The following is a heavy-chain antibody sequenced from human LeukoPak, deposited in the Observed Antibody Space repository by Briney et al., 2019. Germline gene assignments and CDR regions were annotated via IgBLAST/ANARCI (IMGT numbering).Heavy chain of an antibody. CDR2: IYPGDSDT. Sequence: GASLKISCKGSGYSFTSYWIGWVRPMPGKGLEWMGIIYPGDSDTRYSPSFQGQVTISADKPISTAYLQWSSLKASDTAMYYCARSSSSWSTRYYYYGMDVWGQGTTVTVSS. CDR3: ARSSSSWSTRYYYYGMDV. V-gene: IGHV5-51*04. CDR1: GYSFTSYW. J-gene: IGHJ6*02. D-gene: IGHD6-13*01.